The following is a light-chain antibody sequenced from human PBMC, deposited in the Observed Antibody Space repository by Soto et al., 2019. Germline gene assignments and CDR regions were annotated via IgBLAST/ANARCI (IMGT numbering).Light chain of an antibody. J-gene: IGKJ1*01. Sequence: DIVMTQSPLSLPVTPGEPASISCRSSQSLLQRNGYNYLDWYLQKPGQSPQLLIYFGSNRASGVPDRFSGSGSGTNFTLKISRVEAEDVRVYYCMQALQTPPWTFGQGTRLEI. V-gene: IGKV2-28*01. CDR3: MQALQTPPWT. CDR2: FGS. CDR1: QSLLQRNGYNY.